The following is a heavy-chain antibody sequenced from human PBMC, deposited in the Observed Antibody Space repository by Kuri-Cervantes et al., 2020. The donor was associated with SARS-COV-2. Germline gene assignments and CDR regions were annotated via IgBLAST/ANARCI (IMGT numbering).Heavy chain of an antibody. CDR1: GFTFSSYA. CDR2: ISYDGSNK. D-gene: IGHD1-26*01. J-gene: IGHJ3*02. V-gene: IGHV3-30*07. Sequence: GESLKISCAASGFTFSSYAMHWVRQAPGKGLEWVAVISYDGSNKYYADSVKGRFTISRDNSKNTLYLQMNSLRAEDTAVYYCATPMGVGALDAFDIWGQGTMVTVSS. CDR3: ATPMGVGALDAFDI.